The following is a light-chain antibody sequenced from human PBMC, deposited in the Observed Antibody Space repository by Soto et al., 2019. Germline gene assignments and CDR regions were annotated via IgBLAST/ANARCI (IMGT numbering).Light chain of an antibody. J-gene: IGKJ4*01. CDR2: AAS. Sequence: DIQLTQSPSFLSASVGDGVTITCRASQGISSYLAWYQQRPGKAPKLLIYAASTLQSGVPSRFSGSGSGTEFTLTIISLQPEDFATYYCQQFNSYPTFGGGTKVEIK. CDR3: QQFNSYPT. V-gene: IGKV1-9*01. CDR1: QGISSY.